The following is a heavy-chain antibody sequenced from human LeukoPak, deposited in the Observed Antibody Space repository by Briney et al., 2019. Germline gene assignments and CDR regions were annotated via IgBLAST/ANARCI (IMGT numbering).Heavy chain of an antibody. CDR1: GYTFTGYY. J-gene: IGHJ5*02. Sequence: ASVKVSCKASGYTFTGYYMHWVRQAPGQGLEWMGWINPNSGGTNYAQKFQGRVTMTRDTSISTAYMELSRLRSDDTAVYYCARKIVGGSRSYYTWFDPWGQGTLVTVSS. CDR3: ARKIVGGSRSYYTWFDP. D-gene: IGHD3-10*01. CDR2: INPNSGGT. V-gene: IGHV1-2*02.